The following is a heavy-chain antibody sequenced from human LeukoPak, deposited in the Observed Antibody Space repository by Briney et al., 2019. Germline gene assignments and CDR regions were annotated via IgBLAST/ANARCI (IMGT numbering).Heavy chain of an antibody. V-gene: IGHV1-69*04. CDR2: IIPILGIA. CDR3: ARDVVYYYGSGSKFYDAFDI. D-gene: IGHD3-10*01. J-gene: IGHJ3*02. CDR1: GGTFSSYA. Sequence: SVKVSCKASGGTFSSYAISWVRQAPGQGLEWMGRIIPILGIANYAQKFQGRVTITADKSTSTAYMELSSLRSEDTAVYYCARDVVYYYGSGSKFYDAFDIWGQGTMVTVSS.